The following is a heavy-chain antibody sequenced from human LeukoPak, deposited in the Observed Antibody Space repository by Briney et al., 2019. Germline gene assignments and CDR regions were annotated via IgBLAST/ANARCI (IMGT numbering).Heavy chain of an antibody. D-gene: IGHD1-26*01. CDR3: ARVSSGSYSS. CDR2: IIPILGIA. J-gene: IGHJ4*02. CDR1: GGTFSSYA. Sequence: GASVKVSCKASGGTFSSYAISWVRQAPGQGLEWMGRIIPILGIANYAQKFQGRVTITTDKSTSTAYMELSSLSSEDTAVYYCARVSSGSYSSWGQGTLVTVSS. V-gene: IGHV1-69*04.